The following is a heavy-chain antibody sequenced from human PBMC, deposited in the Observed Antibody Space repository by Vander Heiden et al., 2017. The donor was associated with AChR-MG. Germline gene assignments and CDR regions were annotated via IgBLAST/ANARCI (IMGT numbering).Heavy chain of an antibody. Sequence: QLQLQESGPGLVKPSETLSLTCTVSGGSISSSSYYWGWIRQPPGKGLEWIGSIYYSGSTYYNPSLKSRVTISVDTSKNQFSLKLSSVTAAETAVYYCARLISGYGSGSHTIDYWGQGTLVTVSS. J-gene: IGHJ4*02. D-gene: IGHD3-10*01. CDR2: IYYSGST. CDR3: ARLISGYGSGSHTIDY. V-gene: IGHV4-39*01. CDR1: GGSISSSSYY.